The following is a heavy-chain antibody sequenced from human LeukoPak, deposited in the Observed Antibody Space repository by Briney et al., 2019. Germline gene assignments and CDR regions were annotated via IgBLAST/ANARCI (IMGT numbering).Heavy chain of an antibody. CDR1: GGSISSGGYY. D-gene: IGHD3-10*01. V-gene: IGHV4-31*03. CDR2: IYYSGST. CDR3: ARDLRGFYGSGSSYFDL. Sequence: PSETLSLTCTVSGGSISSGGYYWSWIRQHPGKGLEWIGYIYYSGSTYYNPSLKSRVTISVDTSKNQFSLKLSSVTAADTAVYYCARDLRGFYGSGSSYFDLWGRGTLVTVSS. J-gene: IGHJ2*01.